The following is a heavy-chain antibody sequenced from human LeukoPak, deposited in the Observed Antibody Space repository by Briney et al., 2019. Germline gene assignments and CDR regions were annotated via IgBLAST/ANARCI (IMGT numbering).Heavy chain of an antibody. D-gene: IGHD3-9*01. CDR2: ISSSSSYI. CDR3: AKATYYDILTGYYLS. Sequence: PGGSLRLSCAASGFTFRTYGMNWVRQAPGKGLEWVSFISSSSSYIYYADSVKGRFTISRDNAANSLYLQMDSLRAEDTAVYYCAKATYYDILTGYYLSWGQGTLVTVSS. J-gene: IGHJ4*02. CDR1: GFTFRTYG. V-gene: IGHV3-21*01.